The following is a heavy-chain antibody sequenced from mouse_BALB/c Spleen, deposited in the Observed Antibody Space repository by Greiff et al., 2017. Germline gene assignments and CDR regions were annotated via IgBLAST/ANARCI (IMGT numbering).Heavy chain of an antibody. J-gene: IGHJ2*01. Sequence: VQLKQSGAELVKPGASVKLSCTASGFNIKDTYMHWVKQRPEQGLEWIGRIDPANGNTKYDPKFQGKATITADTSSNTAYLQLSSLTSEDTAVYYCARGVVGDYFDYWGQGTTLTVSS. D-gene: IGHD1-1*01. V-gene: IGHV14-3*02. CDR2: IDPANGNT. CDR3: ARGVVGDYFDY. CDR1: GFNIKDTY.